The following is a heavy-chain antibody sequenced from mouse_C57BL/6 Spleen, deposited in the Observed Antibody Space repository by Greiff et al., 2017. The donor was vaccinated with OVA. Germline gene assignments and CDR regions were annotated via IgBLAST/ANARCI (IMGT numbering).Heavy chain of an antibody. CDR3: ARGGYDYDLAWFAY. D-gene: IGHD2-4*01. Sequence: QVQLQQSGPELVKPGASVKISCKASGYAFSSSWMHWVKQRPGQGLEWIGRIYPGDGDTNYNGKFKGKATLTADKSSSTAYMQLSSLTSEDSAVYFCARGGYDYDLAWFAYWGQGTLVTVSA. CDR2: IYPGDGDT. CDR1: GYAFSSSW. V-gene: IGHV1-82*01. J-gene: IGHJ3*01.